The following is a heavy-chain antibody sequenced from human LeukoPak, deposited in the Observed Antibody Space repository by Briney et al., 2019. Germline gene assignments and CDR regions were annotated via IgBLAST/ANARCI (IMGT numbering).Heavy chain of an antibody. Sequence: GASVKVSCKASGYTFTTYGLSWVRLAPGQGLDWMGWISAYNGNTNYAQQFQGRVTMTTDTSMSTAHMELRSLRSDDTAVYYCARDLIAVRPGWFDPWGQGSLVTVSS. CDR1: GYTFTTYG. CDR3: ARDLIAVRPGWFDP. V-gene: IGHV1-18*01. J-gene: IGHJ5*02. D-gene: IGHD6-6*01. CDR2: ISAYNGNT.